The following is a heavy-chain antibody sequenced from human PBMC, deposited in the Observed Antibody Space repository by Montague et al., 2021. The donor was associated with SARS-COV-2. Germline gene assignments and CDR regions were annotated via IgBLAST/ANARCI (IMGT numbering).Heavy chain of an antibody. Sequence: SETLSLTCTVYYGSFSGYYWSWIRQAPGKGLEWIGEINHSGTTXXXPSXXXRVTMSVDTSKNQFSLNLTSLSAADTAVYYCARGGSFCFDDVCYLPRSGFDSWGQGTLVTVSS. V-gene: IGHV4-34*01. J-gene: IGHJ5*01. CDR3: ARGGSFCFDDVCYLPRSGFDS. D-gene: IGHD2-8*01. CDR1: YGSFSGYY. CDR2: INHSGTT.